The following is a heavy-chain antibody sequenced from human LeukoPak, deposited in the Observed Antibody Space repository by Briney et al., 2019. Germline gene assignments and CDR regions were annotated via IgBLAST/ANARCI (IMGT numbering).Heavy chain of an antibody. D-gene: IGHD3-22*01. J-gene: IGHJ3*02. CDR3: ARDGNYYDSSGYATDAFDI. CDR1: GGSISSGGYY. CDR2: IYYSGST. V-gene: IGHV4-31*03. Sequence: SETLSLTCTVSGGSISSGGYYSSWIRQHPGKGLEWIGYIYYSGSTYYNPSLKSRVTISVDTSKNQFSLKLSSVTAADTAVYYCARDGNYYDSSGYATDAFDIWGQGTMVTVSS.